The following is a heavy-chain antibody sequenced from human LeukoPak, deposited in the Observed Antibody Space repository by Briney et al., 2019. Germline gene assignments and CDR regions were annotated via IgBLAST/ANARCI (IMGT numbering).Heavy chain of an antibody. CDR1: GGSFSGYY. V-gene: IGHV4-34*01. Sequence: SETLSLTCAVYGGSFSGYYWSWIRQPPGKGLEWIGEINHSGSTNYNPSLKSRVTISVDTSKNQFSLKLSSVTAADTAVYYCARHRDTAMVYFDYWGQGTLVTVSS. CDR3: ARHRDTAMVYFDY. D-gene: IGHD5-18*01. J-gene: IGHJ4*02. CDR2: INHSGST.